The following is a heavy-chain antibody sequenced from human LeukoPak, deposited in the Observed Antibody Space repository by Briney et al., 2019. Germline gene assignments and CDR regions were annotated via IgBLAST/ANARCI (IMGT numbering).Heavy chain of an antibody. CDR3: ATLGQYYYDSSGYSDY. J-gene: IGHJ4*02. V-gene: IGHV1-2*06. Sequence: ASVKVSCKASGYTFTGYYMHWVRQAPGQGLEWMGRINPNSGGTNYAQKFQGRVTMTRDTSISTAYMELSRLRSDDTAVYYCATLGQYYYDSSGYSDYWGQGTLVTVSS. D-gene: IGHD3-22*01. CDR1: GYTFTGYY. CDR2: INPNSGGT.